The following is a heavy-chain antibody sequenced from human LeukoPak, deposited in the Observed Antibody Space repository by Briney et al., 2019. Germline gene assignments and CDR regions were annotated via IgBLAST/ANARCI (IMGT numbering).Heavy chain of an antibody. D-gene: IGHD5-12*01. CDR3: AKGDDYKSTLFDY. J-gene: IGHJ4*02. CDR2: ITSGAST. Sequence: SETLSLPCTHTSPPHTRYFRNWIRKPPRKPLECIAYITSGASTNYTPSLKSRVTISIDASKNQFSLTLTSATAADTAVYYCAKGDDYKSTLFDYWGQGTLVTVSS. V-gene: IGHV4-59*01. CDR1: SPPHTRYF.